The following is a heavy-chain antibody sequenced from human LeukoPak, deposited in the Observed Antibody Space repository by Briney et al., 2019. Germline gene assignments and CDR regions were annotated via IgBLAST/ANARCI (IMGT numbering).Heavy chain of an antibody. CDR1: GYTFTSYA. D-gene: IGHD3-10*01. CDR3: ASSPRRYYGSGRGHLDY. Sequence: ASVKVSCKASGYTFTSYAMHWVRQAPGQGLEWMGWINAGNGNTKYSQKFQGRVTITRDTSASTAYMELSSLRSEDTAVYYCASSPRRYYGSGRGHLDYWGQGTLVTVSS. J-gene: IGHJ4*02. CDR2: INAGNGNT. V-gene: IGHV1-3*01.